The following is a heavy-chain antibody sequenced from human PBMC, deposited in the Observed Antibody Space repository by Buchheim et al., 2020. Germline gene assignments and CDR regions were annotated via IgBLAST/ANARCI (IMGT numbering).Heavy chain of an antibody. CDR3: ARDEGSGTYVRGFDS. J-gene: IGHJ4*02. V-gene: IGHV3-74*01. Sequence: EVQLVESGGGLLHPGGSLRLSCVASGFTLNSYWMYWVRQAPGKGLVCVSRISSDGRNIYYADSVKGRFTISRDDAKNTLYLQMNSLTAADTAVYYCARDEGSGTYVRGFDSWGQGAL. CDR1: GFTLNSYW. D-gene: IGHD1-26*01. CDR2: ISSDGRNI.